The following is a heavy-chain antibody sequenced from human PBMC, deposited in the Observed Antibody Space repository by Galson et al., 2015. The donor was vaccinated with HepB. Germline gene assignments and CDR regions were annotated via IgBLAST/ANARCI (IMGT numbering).Heavy chain of an antibody. CDR3: TRDGKWLAPE. V-gene: IGHV1-8*01. J-gene: IGHJ4*02. D-gene: IGHD6-19*01. CDR2: MNPDSGDT. CDR1: GYTFTTYD. Sequence: SVKVSCKASGYTFTTYDIHWVRQATGRGLEWMGRMNPDSGDTGYAYEFQGRVTMTRNTSISTAYMELSSLRSEDTAVYYCTRDGKWLAPEWGQGTLVTVSS.